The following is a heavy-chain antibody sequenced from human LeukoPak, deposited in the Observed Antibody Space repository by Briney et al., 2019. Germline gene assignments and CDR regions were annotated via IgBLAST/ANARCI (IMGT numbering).Heavy chain of an antibody. Sequence: ASVKVSCKGSGYTFTDYYMHWVRQAPGQGLEWMGWIYPNRGGTNYAQKFQGRVAMTRDTSINTAYMELSRLRSDDTAVYYCARAYDGSGNLDYWGQGTLVTVSS. J-gene: IGHJ4*02. CDR3: ARAYDGSGNLDY. V-gene: IGHV1-2*02. CDR2: IYPNRGGT. D-gene: IGHD3-22*01. CDR1: GYTFTDYY.